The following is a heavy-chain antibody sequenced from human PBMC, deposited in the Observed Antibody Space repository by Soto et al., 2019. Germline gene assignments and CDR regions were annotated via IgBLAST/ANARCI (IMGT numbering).Heavy chain of an antibody. V-gene: IGHV6-1*01. J-gene: IGHJ6*02. CDR3: AREEGRSGWRGKIVVVLAGYGMDV. CDR2: TYYRSKWYN. D-gene: IGHD2-2*01. CDR1: GDSVSSNSAA. Sequence: SQTLSLTCAISGDSVSSNSAAWNWIRQSPSRGLEWLGRTYYRSKWYNDYAVSVKSRITINPDTSKNQFSLQLNSVTPEDTAVYYCAREEGRSGWRGKIVVVLAGYGMDVWGQGTTVTVSS.